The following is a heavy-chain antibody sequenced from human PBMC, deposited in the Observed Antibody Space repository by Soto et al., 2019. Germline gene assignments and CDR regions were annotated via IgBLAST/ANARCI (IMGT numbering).Heavy chain of an antibody. D-gene: IGHD5-18*01. J-gene: IGHJ4*02. CDR3: AKHPGYGFYYFDY. Sequence: PSETLSLTCTVSGDSISSSSYYWGWIRQPPGKGMEWIGSIYYSGSTYYNPSLKSRVTISVDTSKNQISLKLSSVTAADPVVYYCAKHPGYGFYYFDYGGQETLVTVSS. V-gene: IGHV4-39*01. CDR1: GDSISSSSYY. CDR2: IYYSGST.